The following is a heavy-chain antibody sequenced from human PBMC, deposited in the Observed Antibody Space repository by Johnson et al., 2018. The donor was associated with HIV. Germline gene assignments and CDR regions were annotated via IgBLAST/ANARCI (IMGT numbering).Heavy chain of an antibody. CDR2: ISYDGSNK. V-gene: IGHV3-30-3*01. CDR1: GFTFSSYA. CDR3: AKCRGYDSGGCSNAFDI. Sequence: QVQLVESGGGVVQPGRSLRLSCAASGFTFSSYAMHWVRQAPGKGLEWVAVISYDGSNKYYADSVKGRFTISRDNSKNTLFLQMNSLRAEDTAVYYCAKCRGYDSGGCSNAFDIWGQGTMVTVSS. J-gene: IGHJ3*02. D-gene: IGHD3-22*01.